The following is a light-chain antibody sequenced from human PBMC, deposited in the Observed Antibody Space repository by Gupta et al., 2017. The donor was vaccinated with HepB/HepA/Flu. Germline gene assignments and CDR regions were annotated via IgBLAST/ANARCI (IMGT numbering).Light chain of an antibody. Sequence: QSALTQPASVSGSPGQSITISCTGTSSDIGGYNLVSWYQQFPGRAPRLLIYDVYTWASGVPNRFSGSKSGNTASLTISGLQAEDEADYYCCSYAGSYTWVFGGGTTLTVL. CDR2: DVY. J-gene: IGLJ3*02. V-gene: IGLV2-23*02. CDR3: CSYAGSYTWV. CDR1: SSDIGGYNL.